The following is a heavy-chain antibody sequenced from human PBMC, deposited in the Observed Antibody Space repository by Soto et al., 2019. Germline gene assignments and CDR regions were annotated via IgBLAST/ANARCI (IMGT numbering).Heavy chain of an antibody. CDR2: IYPGDSDT. Sequence: GESLKISCKGSGYSFTSYWIGWVRQMPEKGLEWIGIIYPGDSDTRYSPSFQGQVTIPADKSISTAYLQRSGLKASDTAMHYCARNSGYCISTSCPQQEYGMDVWGQGTTVTVSS. J-gene: IGHJ6*02. D-gene: IGHD2-2*03. V-gene: IGHV5-51*01. CDR3: ARNSGYCISTSCPQQEYGMDV. CDR1: GYSFTSYW.